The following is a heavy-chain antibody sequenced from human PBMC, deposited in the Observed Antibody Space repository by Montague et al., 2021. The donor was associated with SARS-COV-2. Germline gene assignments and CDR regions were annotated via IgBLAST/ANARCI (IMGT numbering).Heavy chain of an antibody. CDR1: GGSISSSNYY. Sequence: SETLSLTCTVSGGSISSSNYYWGWIRQPPGKGLEWIGNMYYSGSTYYNPSLKSRVTMSIDTSTNQFSLKLSSVTAADTAVYYCARDDIVLQGVTKGMDVWGQGTTVTVSS. J-gene: IGHJ6*02. CDR2: MYYSGST. V-gene: IGHV4-39*07. CDR3: ARDDIVLQGVTKGMDV. D-gene: IGHD3-10*01.